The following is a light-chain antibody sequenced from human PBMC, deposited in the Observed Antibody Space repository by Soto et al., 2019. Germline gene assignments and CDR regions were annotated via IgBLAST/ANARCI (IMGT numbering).Light chain of an antibody. J-gene: IGKJ1*01. CDR2: LGS. CDR1: QSLLHSNGYNY. CDR3: MQALQTPRT. V-gene: IGKV2-28*01. Sequence: DIVMTQSPLSLPVTPGEPASISCRSSQSLLHSNGYNYLDWYLQKPGQSPQLLIYLGSNRASGVPHRFSGSGSGTDFTLKISRVEAEDVGVYYCMQALQTPRTFGQGTKVEIK.